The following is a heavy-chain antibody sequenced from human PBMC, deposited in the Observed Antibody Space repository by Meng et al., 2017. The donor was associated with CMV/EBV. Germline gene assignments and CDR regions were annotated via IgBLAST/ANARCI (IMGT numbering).Heavy chain of an antibody. Sequence: HVHLPESGPGLVKLSQTLSLTCTGSGGSISSSDYYWSWIRQPPGKGLDWIGYIYYSGSTYYNPSLKSRVTISVDTSKNQFSLKLSSVTAADTAVYYCARDNRRGGVDYWGQGTLVTVSS. CDR2: IYYSGST. CDR3: ARDNRRGGVDY. CDR1: GGSISSSDYY. D-gene: IGHD3-3*01. J-gene: IGHJ4*02. V-gene: IGHV4-30-4*08.